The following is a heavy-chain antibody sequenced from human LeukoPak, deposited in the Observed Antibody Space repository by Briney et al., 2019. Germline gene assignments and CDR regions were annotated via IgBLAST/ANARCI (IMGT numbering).Heavy chain of an antibody. CDR1: GFTFSDYY. J-gene: IGHJ4*02. V-gene: IGHV3-11*04. D-gene: IGHD3-22*01. CDR2: MSSSGNTI. Sequence: GGPLRLSCAASGFTFSDYYMSWIRQAPGKGLEWVSYMSSSGNTIYYADSVKGRFTISRDNAKNSLYLQMNSLRAEDAAVYYCSTYYYDSSGYYYFDYWGQGTLVTVSS. CDR3: STYYYDSSGYYYFDY.